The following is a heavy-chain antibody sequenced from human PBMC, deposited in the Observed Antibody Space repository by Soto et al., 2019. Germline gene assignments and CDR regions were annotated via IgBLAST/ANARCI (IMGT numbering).Heavy chain of an antibody. CDR2: INHSGST. D-gene: IGHD3-3*01. V-gene: IGHV4-34*01. Sequence: SETLSLTCAVYGGSFSPYFWSWIRQPPGKGLEWIGEINHSGSTNYNPSLTRRATLSVDTSNNQFSLKLTSVTAADTGVYFCARLSTWSGYYVYYHFYMDVWGKGTTVTVSS. CDR3: ARLSTWSGYYVYYHFYMDV. J-gene: IGHJ6*03. CDR1: GGSFSPYF.